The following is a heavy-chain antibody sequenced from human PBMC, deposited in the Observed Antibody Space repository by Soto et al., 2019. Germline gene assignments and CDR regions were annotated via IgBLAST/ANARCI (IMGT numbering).Heavy chain of an antibody. D-gene: IGHD4-17*01. CDR2: IWNDGSKQ. Sequence: QVQLVESGGGVVQPGRSLRLSCVASGFTFSRYGMHWVRQAPGKGLEWVAVIWNDGSKQVYDDSVKGRFTISRDNSKKTLYLEMDSLRDEDTSVYYCARDDDYEANAIDLWGQGTLVTVSS. CDR3: ARDDDYEANAIDL. J-gene: IGHJ5*02. CDR1: GFTFSRYG. V-gene: IGHV3-33*01.